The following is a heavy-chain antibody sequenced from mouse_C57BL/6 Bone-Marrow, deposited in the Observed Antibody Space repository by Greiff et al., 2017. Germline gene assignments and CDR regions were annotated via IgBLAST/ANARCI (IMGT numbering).Heavy chain of an antibody. J-gene: IGHJ2*01. Sequence: QVQLQQSGAELARPGASVKMSCKASGYTFTSYTMHWVKQRPGQGLEWIGYINPSSGYTKYNQKFKDKATLTADKSSSTAYMQLSSLTSEDSAVYYYARSLYYGNSYYDYWGQGTTLTVSS. V-gene: IGHV1-4*01. CDR2: INPSSGYT. CDR3: ARSLYYGNSYYDY. D-gene: IGHD2-1*01. CDR1: GYTFTSYT.